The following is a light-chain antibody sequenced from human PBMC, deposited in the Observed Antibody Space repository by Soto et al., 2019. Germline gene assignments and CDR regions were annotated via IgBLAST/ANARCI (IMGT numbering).Light chain of an antibody. Sequence: EIVLTQSPGTPSLSPGETATLSCRASQTIGRTYLASYQQKPGQAPRLLLFGTSSSATRIPDTFSRSGSGTDFTLSISRLEPGDFAVYYCQQRSNWHPSTFGQGTKVDI. CDR1: QTIGRTY. J-gene: IGKJ1*01. CDR3: QQRSNWHPST. CDR2: GTS. V-gene: IGKV3D-20*02.